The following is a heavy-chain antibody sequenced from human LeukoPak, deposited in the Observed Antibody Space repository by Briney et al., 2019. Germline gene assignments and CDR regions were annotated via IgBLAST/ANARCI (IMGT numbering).Heavy chain of an antibody. CDR2: INPSGGST. CDR1: GYTFTNYY. V-gene: IGHV1-46*01. CDR3: ARGAYSSSWYERGTIDY. D-gene: IGHD6-13*01. Sequence: ASVKVSCKASGYTFTNYYMHWVRQAPGQGLEWMGIINPSGGSTSYAQKFQGRVTMTRDMSTSTVYMELSSLRSEDTAVYYCARGAYSSSWYERGTIDYWGQGTLVTVSS. J-gene: IGHJ4*02.